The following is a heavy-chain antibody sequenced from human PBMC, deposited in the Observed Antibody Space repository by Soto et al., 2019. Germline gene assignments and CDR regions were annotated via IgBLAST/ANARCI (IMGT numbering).Heavy chain of an antibody. CDR1: GFTFSSYA. J-gene: IGHJ6*02. Sequence: VQLVESGGGLVQPGGSPRLSCAASGFTFSSYAISWVRQAPGQGLEWMGGIIPIFGTANYAQKFQGRVTITADKSTSTAYMELSSLRSEDTAVYYCASPPLGELSRDYYYYGMDVWGQGTTVTVSS. D-gene: IGHD3-16*02. V-gene: IGHV1-69*06. CDR2: IIPIFGTA. CDR3: ASPPLGELSRDYYYYGMDV.